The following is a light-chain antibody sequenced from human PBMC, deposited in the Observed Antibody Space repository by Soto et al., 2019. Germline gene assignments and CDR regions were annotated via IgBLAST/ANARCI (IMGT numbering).Light chain of an antibody. V-gene: IGLV2-14*01. CDR2: EVS. J-gene: IGLJ3*02. Sequence: QSALTQPASGSGSPGQSITISCTGTSSDVGGYNYVSWYQQHPGKAPKVMSYEVSNRPSGVSNRFSGSKSGNTASLTISGLQAEDEADYYCSSYTTSSTLVFGGGTKLTVL. CDR3: SSYTTSSTLV. CDR1: SSDVGGYNY.